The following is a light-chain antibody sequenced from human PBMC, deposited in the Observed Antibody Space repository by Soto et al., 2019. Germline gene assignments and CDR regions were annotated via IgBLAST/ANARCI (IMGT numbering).Light chain of an antibody. Sequence: QSVLTQPASVSGSPGQTITISCTGTGSDIGGYKYVSWYQQHPGKAPKLMIYEVSNRPSGVSKRFSGSKSGNTASLTISGLQAEDEADYYCSSYTSSSLGVFGGGTKVTVL. V-gene: IGLV2-14*01. CDR3: SSYTSSSLGV. CDR1: GSDIGGYKY. CDR2: EVS. J-gene: IGLJ3*02.